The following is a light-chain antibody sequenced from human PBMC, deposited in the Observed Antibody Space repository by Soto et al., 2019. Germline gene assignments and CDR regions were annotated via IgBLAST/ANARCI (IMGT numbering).Light chain of an antibody. J-gene: IGKJ5*01. CDR1: KSVGSR. Sequence: EIVLTQSPGTLSLSPGDRATLSCWASKSVGSRLAWYQQKPGQAPRLLISGASSRATGIPDRFSGSGSATDFTLTISRLEPEDFALYYCQHYGTSPITFGQGTRLEIK. CDR2: GAS. CDR3: QHYGTSPIT. V-gene: IGKV3-20*01.